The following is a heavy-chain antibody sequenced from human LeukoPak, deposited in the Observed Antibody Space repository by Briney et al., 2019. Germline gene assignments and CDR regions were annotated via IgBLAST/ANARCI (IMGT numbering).Heavy chain of an antibody. J-gene: IGHJ5*02. Sequence: TWGSLSLSCAASGFIFSDHYMSWIRQAPGQGLEWISYITNSGNTMYYADSVKGRFTISRDNAKKSLYLQINSLRDADTAVYYCARGAGPLFDPWGQGTLVTVSS. CDR3: ARGAGPLFDP. CDR1: GFIFSDHY. CDR2: ITNSGNTM. V-gene: IGHV3-11*01.